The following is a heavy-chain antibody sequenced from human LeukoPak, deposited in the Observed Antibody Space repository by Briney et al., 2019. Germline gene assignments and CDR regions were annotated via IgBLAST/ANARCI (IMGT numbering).Heavy chain of an antibody. V-gene: IGHV3-23*01. CDR2: ISGSGGST. D-gene: IGHD3-22*01. CDR1: GFTFSSYA. CDR3: ARAIGLHFYDSSGYKSWYYFAS. Sequence: GGSLRLSCAASGFTFSSYAMSWVRQAPGKGLEWVSAISGSGGSTYYADSVKGRFTISRDNSKNSLYLQINSPRTDDTALYYCARAIGLHFYDSSGYKSWYYFASWGLGTLVTVSS. J-gene: IGHJ4*02.